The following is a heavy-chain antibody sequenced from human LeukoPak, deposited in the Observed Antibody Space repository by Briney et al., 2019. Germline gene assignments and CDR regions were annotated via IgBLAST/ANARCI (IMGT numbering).Heavy chain of an antibody. Sequence: GGSLRLSCAASGFTFTSYRMNWVRLAPGKGLEWVSSISKTSVHIYYADSVRGRFTISRDTAKNSLYLQMNNLRAEDTALNYCARAASRIGSPDDWGEPTLVTVSS. J-gene: IGHJ4*01. V-gene: IGHV3-21*01. CDR2: ISKTSVHI. D-gene: IGHD1-14*01. CDR1: GFTFTSYR. CDR3: ARAASRIGSPDD.